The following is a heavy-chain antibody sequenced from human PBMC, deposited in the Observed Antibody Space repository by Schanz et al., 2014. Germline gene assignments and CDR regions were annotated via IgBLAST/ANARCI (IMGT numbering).Heavy chain of an antibody. Sequence: QVQLVQSGSELTRPGASVKVSCKASGYNFTTYTMNWVRQAPGQGLEWMGWINTNTGNPTYAQGFTGRFVFSLDTSVSTAYLQISFLKADGTAVFFCARGEANWGQYWGQGTLVTVSS. V-gene: IGHV7-4-1*02. CDR1: GYNFTTYT. CDR3: ARGEANWGQY. J-gene: IGHJ4*02. D-gene: IGHD7-27*01. CDR2: INTNTGNP.